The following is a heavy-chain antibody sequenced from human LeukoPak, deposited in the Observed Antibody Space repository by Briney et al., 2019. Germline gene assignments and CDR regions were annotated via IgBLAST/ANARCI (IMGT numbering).Heavy chain of an antibody. V-gene: IGHV3-66*01. CDR3: ARSAGIAATIVLGY. J-gene: IGHJ4*02. CDR2: IYSGGST. D-gene: IGHD5-12*01. CDR1: GLTVSSNY. Sequence: GGSLRLSCAASGLTVSSNYMSWVRQAPGKGLEWVSVIYSGGSTYYADSVKGRFTISRDNSKNTLYLQINSLRAEDTAVYYCARSAGIAATIVLGYWGQGTLVTVSS.